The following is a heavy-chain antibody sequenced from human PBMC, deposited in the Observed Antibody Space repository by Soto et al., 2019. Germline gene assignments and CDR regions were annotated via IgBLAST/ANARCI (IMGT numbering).Heavy chain of an antibody. D-gene: IGHD2-2*01. Sequence: GGSLRLSCAASGFSFSNYGMHWVRQAPGKGLEWVAFVSSVGNNKYYADSVKGRFTISRDNSKNTLYLQVDSLRVDDTAVYYCAKDRVIQLLPIWPDPWGQGTLVTVSS. J-gene: IGHJ5*02. CDR2: VSSVGNNK. CDR1: GFSFSNYG. V-gene: IGHV3-30*18. CDR3: AKDRVIQLLPIWPDP.